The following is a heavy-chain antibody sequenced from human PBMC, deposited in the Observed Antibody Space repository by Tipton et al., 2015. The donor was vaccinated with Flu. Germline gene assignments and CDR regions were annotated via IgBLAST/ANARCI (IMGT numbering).Heavy chain of an antibody. V-gene: IGHV4-39*01. CDR2: IYPSGTT. CDR3: ARLSYYDVDLKNFYFDY. D-gene: IGHD3-10*02. J-gene: IGHJ4*02. Sequence: GLVKPSETLSLTCTVSSGSIGSTNYFCAWIRQPPGKRLELIGSIYPSGTTYYNPSLKSRVTISVDTSKSQFSLMLRSVTAADTAVYYCARLSYYDVDLKNFYFDYWGQGAQVTVSS. CDR1: SGSIGSTNYF.